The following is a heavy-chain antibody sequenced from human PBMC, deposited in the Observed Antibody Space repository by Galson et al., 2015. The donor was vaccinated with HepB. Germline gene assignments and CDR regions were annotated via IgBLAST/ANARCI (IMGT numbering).Heavy chain of an antibody. Sequence: SLRLSCAASGFTFSSYSMNWVRQAPGKGLEWVSSISSSSSYIYYADAVKGRFTISRDNSKSTLYLQMNSLTAADTAVYFCANCLTRDMSDFNYWGQGTLVTVSS. J-gene: IGHJ4*02. D-gene: IGHD7-27*01. V-gene: IGHV3-21*04. CDR1: GFTFSSYS. CDR3: ANCLTRDMSDFNY. CDR2: ISSSSSYI.